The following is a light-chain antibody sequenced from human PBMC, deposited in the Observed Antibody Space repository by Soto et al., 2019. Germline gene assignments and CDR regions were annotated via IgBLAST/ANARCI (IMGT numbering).Light chain of an antibody. CDR2: GAT. J-gene: IGKJ1*01. CDR3: QQYGSSPLT. Sequence: EIVLTQSPGTLSLSTGERATLSCSASQSVSSSYFAWYQQKPGQAPRPLIYGATNRATGIPDRFSGSGSGTDCTVNISILEPEDFVVYYSQQYGSSPLTFGQGTKVEI. CDR1: QSVSSSY. V-gene: IGKV3-20*01.